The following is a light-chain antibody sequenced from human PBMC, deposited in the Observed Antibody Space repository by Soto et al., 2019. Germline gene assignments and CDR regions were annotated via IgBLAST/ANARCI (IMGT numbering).Light chain of an antibody. J-gene: IGKJ3*01. V-gene: IGKV3-11*01. Sequence: EIVLTQSPATLSLSPGERATLSCRASQSVSSYLAWYQQKPGQAPRLLIYDASNRATGIPARFSGSGSGTDFTLTISSLAPEDFAVYYCQQRSNWPPVLTFGPGTKVDIK. CDR1: QSVSSY. CDR3: QQRSNWPPVLT. CDR2: DAS.